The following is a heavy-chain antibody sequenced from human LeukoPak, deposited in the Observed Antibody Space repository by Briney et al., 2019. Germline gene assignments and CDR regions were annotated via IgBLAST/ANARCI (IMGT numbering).Heavy chain of an antibody. V-gene: IGHV3-23*01. CDR1: GFIFSNYA. J-gene: IGHJ4*02. Sequence: GGSLRLSCAASGFIFSNYAMSWVRQAPGKGLERVSAITGSGGSTYYSDSVKGRFTISRDNSKNTLYLQMNSLRAEDTAVYYCAKWGDYDVLTGYYVSDYWGQGTLVTVSS. CDR3: AKWGDYDVLTGYYVSDY. D-gene: IGHD3-9*01. CDR2: ITGSGGST.